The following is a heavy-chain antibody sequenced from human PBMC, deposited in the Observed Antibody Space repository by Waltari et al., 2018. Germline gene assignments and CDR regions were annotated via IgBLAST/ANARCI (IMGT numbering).Heavy chain of an antibody. J-gene: IGHJ6*03. CDR2: INHSGST. Sequence: QVQLQQWGAGLLKPSETLSLTCAVYGGSFSGYYWSWFRQPPGKGPAGMGEINHSGSTNYNPSLKSRVTISVDTSKNQFSLKLSSVTAADTAVYYCARVSPDYYCSSTSCPLGWYCYYYMDVWGKGTTVTVSS. D-gene: IGHD2-2*01. V-gene: IGHV4-34*01. CDR3: ARVSPDYYCSSTSCPLGWYCYYYMDV. CDR1: GGSFSGYY.